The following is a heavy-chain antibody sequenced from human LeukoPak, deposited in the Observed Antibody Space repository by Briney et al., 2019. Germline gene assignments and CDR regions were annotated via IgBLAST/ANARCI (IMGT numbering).Heavy chain of an antibody. V-gene: IGHV3-30*18. D-gene: IGHD5-12*01. CDR2: ISYDGSNK. Sequence: GGSLRLSCAASGFTFSSYGMHWCRQAPGKGLEWVAVISYDGSNKYYADSVKGRFTISRDNSKNTLYLQMNSLRAEDTAVYYCAKDGYSGYDLDYWGQGTLVTVSS. CDR3: AKDGYSGYDLDY. J-gene: IGHJ4*02. CDR1: GFTFSSYG.